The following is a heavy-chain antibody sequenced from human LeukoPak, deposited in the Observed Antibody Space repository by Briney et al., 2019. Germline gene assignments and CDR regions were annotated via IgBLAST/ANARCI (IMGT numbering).Heavy chain of an antibody. V-gene: IGHV4-59*12. CDR3: ARDMTGFRG. J-gene: IGHJ4*02. Sequence: SETLSLTCTVSGGSISSYYWSWIRQPPGKGLEWIGYIYYSGSTNYNPSLKSRVTISVDTSKNQFSLKLSSVTAADTAVYYCARDMTGFRGWGQGTLVTVSS. D-gene: IGHD3-9*01. CDR2: IYYSGST. CDR1: GGSISSYY.